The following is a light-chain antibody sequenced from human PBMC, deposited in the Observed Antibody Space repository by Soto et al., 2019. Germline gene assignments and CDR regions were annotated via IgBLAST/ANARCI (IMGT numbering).Light chain of an antibody. CDR3: SSYTTSSTWV. CDR2: EVS. V-gene: IGLV2-14*01. J-gene: IGLJ3*02. Sequence: QSVLTQPASVSGSPGQSITISCTGTRDDVGGYNDVSWYQQNTGKAPKLMIFEVSYRPSGVSNRFSGSKSGNTASLTISGLRAEDEADYYCSSYTTSSTWVFGGGTKVTVL. CDR1: RDDVGGYND.